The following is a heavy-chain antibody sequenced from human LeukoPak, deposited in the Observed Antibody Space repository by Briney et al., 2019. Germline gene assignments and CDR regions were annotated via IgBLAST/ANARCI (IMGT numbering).Heavy chain of an antibody. CDR2: IYSGGRT. J-gene: IGHJ4*02. V-gene: IGHV3-53*01. CDR1: GFTVSSNY. Sequence: GGSLRISCAASGFTVSSNYMSWVRQAPGKGLEWVSIIYSGGRTYYAVSVKGRFTLSRDNYKNTLYLKMNSLSAEDTDMYYCARGTSRGYYDFDYWGLGTVVTVPS. CDR3: ARGTSRGYYDFDY. D-gene: IGHD3-16*01.